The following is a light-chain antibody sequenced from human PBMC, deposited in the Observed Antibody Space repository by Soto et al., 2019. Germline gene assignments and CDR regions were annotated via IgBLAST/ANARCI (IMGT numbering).Light chain of an antibody. CDR1: HIISSW. Sequence: DIQMTQSPSSVSASVGDTVTITCRASHIISSWLAWYQQKPGKAPKLLIYAASRLQSGVPSRFSGSESGADFTLTISSLQPEDVETYFCLQTNNFPYTFGQGTKLEIK. CDR3: LQTNNFPYT. J-gene: IGKJ2*01. CDR2: AAS. V-gene: IGKV1-12*02.